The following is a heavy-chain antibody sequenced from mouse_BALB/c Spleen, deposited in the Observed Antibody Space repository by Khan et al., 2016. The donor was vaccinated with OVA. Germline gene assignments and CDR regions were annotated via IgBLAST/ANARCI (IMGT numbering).Heavy chain of an antibody. CDR3: ARGGYSAFAY. D-gene: IGHD2-14*01. V-gene: IGHV1-77*01. Sequence: QVQLKQSGPELVKPGASLKVSCKASGYTFTDYIIGWVKQSTRQGLEWIGDIFPGSDTPYYNEKFKDKATLTVDKSANTAYMQLSSLTSEDSAVYFCARGGYSAFAYWGQGTLVTVSA. J-gene: IGHJ3*01. CDR1: GYTFTDYI. CDR2: IFPGSDTP.